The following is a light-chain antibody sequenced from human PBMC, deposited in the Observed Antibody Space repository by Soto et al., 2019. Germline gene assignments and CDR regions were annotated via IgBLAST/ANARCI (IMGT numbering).Light chain of an antibody. V-gene: IGKV3-15*01. J-gene: IGKJ4*01. CDR3: QHSNNLPLS. Sequence: EIVMTQSPATLSVSPGERATLSCSASQSVSNNLAWYQHKPGQAPRLLLFGASTRATGIPVRFSCSGSGTDFTLTIISQQYEDAAVYYVQHSNNLPLSFGGGTKVEIK. CDR2: GAS. CDR1: QSVSNN.